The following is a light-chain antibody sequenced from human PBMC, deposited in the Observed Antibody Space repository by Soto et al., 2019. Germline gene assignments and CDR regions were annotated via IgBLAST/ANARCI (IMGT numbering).Light chain of an antibody. CDR3: QLRGNWPPFT. J-gene: IGKJ3*01. CDR1: QSVSNY. Sequence: EIVLTQSPATLSVSPGERATLSCRASQSVSNYLAWFQQKPGQAPRLLIYDASNTATGIPARFSGSGSGTAFTLTINSLEPEDFAVYYCQLRGNWPPFTFGPGTRVDIK. CDR2: DAS. V-gene: IGKV3-11*01.